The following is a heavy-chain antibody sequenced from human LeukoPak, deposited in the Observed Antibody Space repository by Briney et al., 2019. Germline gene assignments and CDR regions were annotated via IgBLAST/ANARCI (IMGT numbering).Heavy chain of an antibody. J-gene: IGHJ6*02. D-gene: IGHD2-2*02. V-gene: IGHV1-8*01. CDR1: GYTFTSYD. Sequence: ASVKVSCKASGYTFTSYDINWVRQATGQGLEWMGWMNPNSGNTGYAQKFQGRVTMTRNTSIGTAYMELSSLRSEDTAVYYCAVVGCSSTSCYRTMYYYGMDVWGQGTTVTVSS. CDR2: MNPNSGNT. CDR3: AVVGCSSTSCYRTMYYYGMDV.